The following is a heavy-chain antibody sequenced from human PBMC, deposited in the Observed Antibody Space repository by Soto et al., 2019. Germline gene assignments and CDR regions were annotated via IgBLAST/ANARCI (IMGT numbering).Heavy chain of an antibody. V-gene: IGHV4-34*01. CDR1: GGSFSGYY. Sequence: QVQLQQWGAGLLKPSETLSLTCAVYGGSFSGYYWSWIRQPPGKGLEWIGEINHSGSTNYNPSLKSRVTISVDTSKNKFSLKLSSVSAADTAVYYCARVKAIFGMVNFDYWGQGTLVTVSS. CDR3: ARVKAIFGMVNFDY. J-gene: IGHJ4*02. CDR2: INHSGST. D-gene: IGHD3-3*01.